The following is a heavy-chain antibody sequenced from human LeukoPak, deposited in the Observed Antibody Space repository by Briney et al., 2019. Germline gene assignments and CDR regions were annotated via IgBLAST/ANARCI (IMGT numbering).Heavy chain of an antibody. CDR3: ARSRRVSNWFDP. V-gene: IGHV4-59*01. J-gene: IGHJ5*02. Sequence: SETLSLTCTVSGGSISSYYWSWIRQPPGKGLEWIGYIYYSGSTNYNPSLKSRVTISVDTSKNQFSLKLSSVTAADTAVYYCARSRRVSNWFDPWGQGTLVIVSS. CDR1: GGSISSYY. CDR2: IYYSGST.